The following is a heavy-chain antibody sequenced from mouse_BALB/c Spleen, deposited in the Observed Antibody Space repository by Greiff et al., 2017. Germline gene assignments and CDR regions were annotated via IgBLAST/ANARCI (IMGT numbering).Heavy chain of an antibody. CDR1: GFTFTDYY. CDR2: IRNKANGYTT. D-gene: IGHD6-5*01. CDR3: ARDPAYDYYAMDY. V-gene: IGHV7-3*02. Sequence: EVKLVESGGGLVQPGGSLRLSCATSGFTFTDYYMSWVRQPPGKALEWLGFIRNKANGYTTEYSASVKGRFTISRDNSQSILYLQMNTLRAEDSATYYCARDPAYDYYAMDYWGQGTSVTVSS. J-gene: IGHJ4*01.